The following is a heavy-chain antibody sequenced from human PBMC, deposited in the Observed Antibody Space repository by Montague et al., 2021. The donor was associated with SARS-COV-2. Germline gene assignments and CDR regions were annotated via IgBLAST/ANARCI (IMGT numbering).Heavy chain of an antibody. J-gene: IGHJ4*02. V-gene: IGHV4-34*01. CDR3: ARGRQHINMVVVVITGGEYYFDF. D-gene: IGHD3-22*01. Sequence: SETLSLTCAVYDGSSGVYSWTWTRKPPGKGLDWIGEFIHRGTPTYTPSLKSRATTPVDTSKNQFSLKLTSVTAADTAVYYCARGRQHINMVVVVITGGEYYFDFWGQGTLVAVSS. CDR2: FIHRGTP. CDR1: DGSSGVYS.